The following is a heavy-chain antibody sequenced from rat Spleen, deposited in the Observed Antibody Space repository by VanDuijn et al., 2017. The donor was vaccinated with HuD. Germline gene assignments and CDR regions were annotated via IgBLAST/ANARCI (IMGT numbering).Heavy chain of an antibody. J-gene: IGHJ3*01. Sequence: EVQLVESGGALVQPGRSLKLSCAASGFTFNNYGMAWVRQAPTKGLEWVAAFSYDGFTTYYRDSVRGRFTISSDNTKTTLYLQMDSLRSEDTATYYCTRHDYPGVTTNWFAHWGQGTLVTVSS. CDR2: FSYDGFTT. CDR1: GFTFNNYG. CDR3: TRHDYPGVTTNWFAH. V-gene: IGHV5-29*01. D-gene: IGHD1-4*01.